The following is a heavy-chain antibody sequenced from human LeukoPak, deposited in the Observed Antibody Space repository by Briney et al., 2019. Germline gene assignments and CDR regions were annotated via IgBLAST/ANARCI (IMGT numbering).Heavy chain of an antibody. CDR2: IYYSGST. CDR1: GGSISSSSYY. D-gene: IGHD3-22*01. CDR3: ASNTYYYDSSGYLV. V-gene: IGHV4-39*07. J-gene: IGHJ3*01. Sequence: SETLSLTCTVSGGSISSSSYYWGWIRQPPGKGLEWIGSIYYSGSTYYNPSLKSRVTISVDTSKNQFSLKLSSVTAADTAVYYCASNTYYYDSSGYLVWGQGTMVTVSS.